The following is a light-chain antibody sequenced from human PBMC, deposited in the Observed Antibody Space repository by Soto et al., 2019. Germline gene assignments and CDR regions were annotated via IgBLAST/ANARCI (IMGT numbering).Light chain of an antibody. J-gene: IGLJ3*02. Sequence: QPVLTQPPSASASLGASVKLTCTLSSGHSSYAIAWHQQQPEKGPRYLMKLNSDGSHSKGDGIPDRFSGSSSGAERYLTISSRQSEDEADYYCQTWGTGIRVFGGGSKLTFL. CDR3: QTWGTGIRV. CDR1: SGHSSYA. CDR2: LNSDGSH. V-gene: IGLV4-69*01.